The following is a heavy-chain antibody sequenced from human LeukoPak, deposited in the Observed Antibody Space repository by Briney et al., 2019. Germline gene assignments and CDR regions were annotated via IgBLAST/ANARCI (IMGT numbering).Heavy chain of an antibody. CDR1: GFTVSSNH. Sequence: GGSLRLSCAASGFTVSSNHMSWVRQAPGKGLRWVSIIYSGGTTYYADSVKGRFTISRDNSKNTLYLQMNTLRAEDTAVYYCARDADYGGSPDAFDVWGRGTIVTVSS. D-gene: IGHD4-23*01. J-gene: IGHJ3*01. CDR2: IYSGGTT. V-gene: IGHV3-53*01. CDR3: ARDADYGGSPDAFDV.